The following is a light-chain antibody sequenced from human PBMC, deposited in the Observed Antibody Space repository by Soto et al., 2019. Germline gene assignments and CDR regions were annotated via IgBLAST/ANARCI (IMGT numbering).Light chain of an antibody. CDR2: AAT. J-gene: IGKJ1*01. CDR1: QSIYINS. CDR3: QQYDSSPRT. V-gene: IGKV3-20*01. Sequence: EIVLTQSPGTLSLSPGERATLSCRASQSIYINSLAWYQHKRGQAPRLLIYAATVRATAVPDRFNGSGSGTDFALTISRLEPEDSAMYYCQQYDSSPRTFGQGTKVE.